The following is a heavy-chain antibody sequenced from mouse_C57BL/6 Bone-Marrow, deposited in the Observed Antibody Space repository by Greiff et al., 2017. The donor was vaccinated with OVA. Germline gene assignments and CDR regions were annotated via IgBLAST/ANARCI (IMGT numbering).Heavy chain of an antibody. Sequence: VQLQQPGAELVRPGSSVKLSCKASGYTFTSYWMDWVKQRPGQGLEWIGNIYPSDSETHYNQKFKDKATLTVSKSSSTAYMQLSSLTSEDSAVYYCARNDLTTVAPYYFDYWGQGTTLTVSS. V-gene: IGHV1-61*01. CDR3: ARNDLTTVAPYYFDY. D-gene: IGHD1-1*01. CDR1: GYTFTSYW. J-gene: IGHJ2*01. CDR2: IYPSDSET.